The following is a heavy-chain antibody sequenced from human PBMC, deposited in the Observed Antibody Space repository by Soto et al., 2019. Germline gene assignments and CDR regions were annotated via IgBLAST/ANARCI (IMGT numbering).Heavy chain of an antibody. J-gene: IGHJ4*02. CDR2: INHSGST. V-gene: IGHV4-34*01. Sequence: SETLSLTCAVYGGSFSGYYWSWIRQPPGKGLEWIGEINHSGSTNYNPSLKSRVTISVDTSKNQFSLKLSSVTAADTAVYYCARAWYDYVWGSYRYTKTNYFDYWGQGTLVTVS. CDR1: GGSFSGYY. D-gene: IGHD3-16*02. CDR3: ARAWYDYVWGSYRYTKTNYFDY.